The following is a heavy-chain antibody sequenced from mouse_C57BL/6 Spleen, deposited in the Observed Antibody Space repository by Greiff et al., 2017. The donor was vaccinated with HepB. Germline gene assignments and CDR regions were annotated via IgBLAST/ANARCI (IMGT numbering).Heavy chain of an antibody. J-gene: IGHJ2*01. CDR3: AREDYDCFDY. Sequence: VQLKQPGAELVKPGASVKMSCKASGCTFTSYWITWVKQRPGQGLEWIGDIYPGSGSTNYNEKFKSKATLTVDTSSSTAYMQLSSLTSEDSAVYYCAREDYDCFDYWGQGTTLTVSS. CDR2: IYPGSGST. CDR1: GCTFTSYW. V-gene: IGHV1-55*01. D-gene: IGHD2-4*01.